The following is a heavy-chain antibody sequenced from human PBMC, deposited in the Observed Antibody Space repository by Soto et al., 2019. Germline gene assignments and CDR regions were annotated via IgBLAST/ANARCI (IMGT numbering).Heavy chain of an antibody. CDR1: GGTFSSYA. CDR2: IIPIFGTA. Sequence: ASVKVSCKASGGTFSSYAISWVRQAPGQGLEWMGGIIPIFGTANYAQKFQGRVTITADESTSTAYMELSSLRSEDTAVYYCATPLRDILTGYDYYGMDVWGQGTTVTVSS. V-gene: IGHV1-69*13. D-gene: IGHD3-9*01. CDR3: ATPLRDILTGYDYYGMDV. J-gene: IGHJ6*02.